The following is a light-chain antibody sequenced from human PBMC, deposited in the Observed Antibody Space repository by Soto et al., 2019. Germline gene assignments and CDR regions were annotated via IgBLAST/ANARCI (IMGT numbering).Light chain of an antibody. CDR3: AAWDDSLSGPSYV. CDR2: RNN. V-gene: IGLV1-47*01. CDR1: SSNIGSNY. Sequence: QSVLTQPPSASGTPGQRVTISCSGSSSNIGSNYVYWYQQLPGTAPKLLIYRNNQRPSGVPDRFSGSKSGTSASLAISGLRPEDEADYYCAAWDDSLSGPSYVFGTGTKLTVL. J-gene: IGLJ1*01.